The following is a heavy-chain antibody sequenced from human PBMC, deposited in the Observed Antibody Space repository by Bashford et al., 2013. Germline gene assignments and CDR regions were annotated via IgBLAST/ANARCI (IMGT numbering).Heavy chain of an antibody. Sequence: SETLSLTCTVSGGSISSYYWSWIRQPAGKGLEWIGRIYTSGSTNYNPSLKSRVTMSVDTSKNQFSLEAELCDRRGHAVYYCARGILYWLWVRTLYYWGRGNPSVTVSS. J-gene: IGHJ4*02. CDR3: ARGILYWLWVRTLYY. CDR2: IYTSGST. V-gene: IGHV4-4*07. CDR1: GGSISSYY. D-gene: IGHD2-8*02.